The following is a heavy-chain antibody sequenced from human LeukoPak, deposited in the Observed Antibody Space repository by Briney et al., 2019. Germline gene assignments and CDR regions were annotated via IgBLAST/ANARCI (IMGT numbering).Heavy chain of an antibody. CDR2: IKQDGSDR. CDR3: VRNLAAAGTCFDS. J-gene: IGHJ4*02. V-gene: IGHV3-7*03. Sequence: GGSLRLSCAASGFTFRNYWMSWVRQAPGTGLEWVANIKQDGSDRNYVTSVRGRFTISRDNAESSLYLQMNSLRAEDTAVYYRVRNLAAAGTCFDSWGQGTLVTVSS. D-gene: IGHD6-13*01. CDR1: GFTFRNYW.